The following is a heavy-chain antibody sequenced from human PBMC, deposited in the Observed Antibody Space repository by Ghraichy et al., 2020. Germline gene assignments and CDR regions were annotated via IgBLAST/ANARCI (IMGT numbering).Heavy chain of an antibody. V-gene: IGHV3-30*03. CDR2: LSYDGSDT. D-gene: IGHD2-2*03. CDR1: GFSFDSHG. CDR3: ARGGYWAITRIDY. J-gene: IGHJ4*02. Sequence: GESLNISCVASGFSFDSHGMHWVRQAPGKGLEWVATLSYDGSDTYYAESVKGRMTVSRDNSKNTVYLHMNSLRDEDTAFYHCARGGYWAITRIDYWGQGILVAVSS.